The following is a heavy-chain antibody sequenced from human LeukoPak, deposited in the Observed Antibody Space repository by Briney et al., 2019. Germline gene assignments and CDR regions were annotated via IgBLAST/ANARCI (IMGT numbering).Heavy chain of an antibody. Sequence: SQTLSLTCAISGDSVSSNSVTWNWIRQSPSRGLEWLGRTYYRSTWYNDYVVSVRGRITVNPDTSKNQFSLHLNSVTPEDTAVYYCARRLTQYDCFDPWGQGILVTVSS. CDR3: ARRLTQYDCFDP. J-gene: IGHJ5*02. D-gene: IGHD2-2*01. CDR2: TYYRSTWYN. V-gene: IGHV6-1*01. CDR1: GDSVSSNSVT.